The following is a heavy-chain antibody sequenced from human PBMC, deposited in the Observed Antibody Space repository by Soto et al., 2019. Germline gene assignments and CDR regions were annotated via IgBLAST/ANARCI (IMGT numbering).Heavy chain of an antibody. CDR3: ARGRHGDYQVDY. CDR1: GGSVSSYY. D-gene: IGHD4-17*01. Sequence: SETLSLTCTVSGGSVSSYYWSWIRQPPGKGLEWIGYIYYSGSTNYNPSLKSRVTISVDTSKNQFSLKLSSVTAADTAVYFCARGRHGDYQVDYWGQGTLVTVSS. J-gene: IGHJ4*02. V-gene: IGHV4-59*02. CDR2: IYYSGST.